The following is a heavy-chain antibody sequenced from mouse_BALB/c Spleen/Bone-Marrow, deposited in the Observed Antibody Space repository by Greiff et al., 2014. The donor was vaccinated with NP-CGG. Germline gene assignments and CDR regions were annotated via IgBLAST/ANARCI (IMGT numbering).Heavy chain of an antibody. D-gene: IGHD4-1*01. J-gene: IGHJ2*01. V-gene: IGHV1-7*01. CDR3: ARGVGRAFDY. Sequence: QVQLKESGAELAKPGASVKMSCKASGYTFTSCWMHWVKQRPGQGLEWIGYINPSTGYTEYNQKFKDKATLTADKSSSTAYMQLSSLASDDSAVYYCARGVGRAFDYWGQGTTLTVSS. CDR2: INPSTGYT. CDR1: GYTFTSCW.